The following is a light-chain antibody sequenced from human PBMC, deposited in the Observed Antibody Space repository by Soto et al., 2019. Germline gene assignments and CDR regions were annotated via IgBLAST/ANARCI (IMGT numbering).Light chain of an antibody. Sequence: ALAQPASVSGSPGQSITISCTGSGSDIATFNYVSWYQQYPGKAPKLLIYQVTSRASGVSHRFSGSKSGNTAALTISGLQPEDEAEYYCNSYSSTSFYVFGTGTKVTVL. CDR3: NSYSSTSFYV. CDR2: QVT. V-gene: IGLV2-14*01. CDR1: GSDIATFNY. J-gene: IGLJ1*01.